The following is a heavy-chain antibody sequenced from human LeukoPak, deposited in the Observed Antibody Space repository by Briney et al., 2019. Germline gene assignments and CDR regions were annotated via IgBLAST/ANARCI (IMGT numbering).Heavy chain of an antibody. CDR2: ISGSGGST. CDR1: GFTFSSYA. D-gene: IGHD3-22*01. CDR3: AKDPRRNHYDSSGYLVY. J-gene: IGHJ4*02. V-gene: IGHV3-23*01. Sequence: GGSLRLSCAASGFTFSSYAMSWVRQAPGKGLEWVSAISGSGGSTYYADSVKGRFTISRDNSKSTLYLQMNSLRAEDTAVYYCAKDPRRNHYDSSGYLVYWGQGTLVTVSS.